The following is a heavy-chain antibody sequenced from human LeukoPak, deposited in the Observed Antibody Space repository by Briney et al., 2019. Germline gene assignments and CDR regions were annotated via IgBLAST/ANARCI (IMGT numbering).Heavy chain of an antibody. J-gene: IGHJ4*02. CDR2: IYSGGST. CDR3: ARAEVDDSSGYYFDY. D-gene: IGHD3-22*01. CDR1: GFTVSSNY. Sequence: GGSLRLSCAASGFTVSSNYMSWVRQAPGKGLEWVSVIYSGGSTYYADSVKGRFTISRDNSKSTLYLQMNSLRAEDTAVYYCARAEVDDSSGYYFDYWGQGTLVTVSS. V-gene: IGHV3-53*01.